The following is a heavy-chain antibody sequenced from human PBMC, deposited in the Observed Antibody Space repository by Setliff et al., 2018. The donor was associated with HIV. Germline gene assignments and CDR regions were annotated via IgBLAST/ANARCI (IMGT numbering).Heavy chain of an antibody. J-gene: IGHJ4*02. V-gene: IGHV4-34*01. CDR1: GGSFSDNY. D-gene: IGHD3-22*01. Sequence: PSETLSLTCAIYGGSFSDNYWTWIRQPPGKGLEWIGEINHSGSTNYNPSLKSRVTISLDTSKKQFSLKVRSVTAADTAVYYCATRAIVVIPDYWGQGTLVTVSS. CDR3: ATRAIVVIPDY. CDR2: INHSGST.